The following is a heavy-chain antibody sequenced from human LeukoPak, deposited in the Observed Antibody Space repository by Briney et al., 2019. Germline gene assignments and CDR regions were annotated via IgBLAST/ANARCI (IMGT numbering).Heavy chain of an antibody. J-gene: IGHJ6*03. CDR1: GFTFSSYG. D-gene: IGHD6-13*01. Sequence: GGSLRLSCAASGFTFSSYGLHWVRQAPGKGLEWVAVISYDGRNKYYADSVRGRFTISRDNSKNGLYLQMNSLRPEDTAIYYCAREGYTSSWLYYYYYMDVWGKGTTVTVSS. CDR2: ISYDGRNK. CDR3: AREGYTSSWLYYYYYMDV. V-gene: IGHV3-30*04.